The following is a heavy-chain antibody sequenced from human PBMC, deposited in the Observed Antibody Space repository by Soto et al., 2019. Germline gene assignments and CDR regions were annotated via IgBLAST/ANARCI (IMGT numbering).Heavy chain of an antibody. J-gene: IGHJ4*02. V-gene: IGHV3-23*01. D-gene: IGHD2-21*02. CDR1: GFTFSSYA. CDR2: ISGSGIST. Sequence: HPXGPLLLSCSASGFTFSSYAMSWVRQAPGKGLEWVSAISGSGISTYYADSVKGRFTISRDNSKNTVYPQMNSLRAEDTAVYYCEKDKVEVVTATGLDYWGQGTLVTVYS. CDR3: EKDKVEVVTATGLDY.